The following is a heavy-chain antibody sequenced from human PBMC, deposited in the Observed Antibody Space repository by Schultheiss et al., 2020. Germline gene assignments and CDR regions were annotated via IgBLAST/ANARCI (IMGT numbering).Heavy chain of an antibody. CDR1: GFTVSSNY. Sequence: GGSLRLSCAASGFTVSSNYMSWVRQAPGKGLEWVSVIYSGGSTYYADSVKGRFTISRDNSKNTLYLQMNSLRAEDTAVYYCARDRGWGITGTENRDFDYWGQGTLVTVSS. V-gene: IGHV3-66*02. CDR3: ARDRGWGITGTENRDFDY. J-gene: IGHJ4*02. CDR2: IYSGGST. D-gene: IGHD1-7*01.